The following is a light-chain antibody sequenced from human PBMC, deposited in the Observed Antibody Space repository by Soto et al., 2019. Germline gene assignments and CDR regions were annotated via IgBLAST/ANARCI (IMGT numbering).Light chain of an antibody. Sequence: TQSPGTLSLSPGERATLSCRASQSVSATYLAWYQQKPGQAPRLLIYGASNRATGIPDRFTGSGSGTDFTLTISRLEPEDFAVYFCQQYVSSPMYTFGQGTRLEIK. CDR3: QQYVSSPMYT. J-gene: IGKJ5*01. V-gene: IGKV3-20*01. CDR2: GAS. CDR1: QSVSATY.